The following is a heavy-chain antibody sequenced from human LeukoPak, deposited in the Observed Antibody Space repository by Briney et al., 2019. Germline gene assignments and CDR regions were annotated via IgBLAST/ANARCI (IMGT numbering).Heavy chain of an antibody. J-gene: IGHJ4*02. Sequence: GGSLRLSCAASGXTVSSSYMSWVRQAPGEGLEWVSIISSAGTTYYADSVKGRFTISRDNSKNTVYLQVNSLRDEDTAVYYCARDLEAANTYYFDYWGQGTMVTVSS. D-gene: IGHD6-13*01. V-gene: IGHV3-66*01. CDR3: ARDLEAANTYYFDY. CDR2: ISSAGTT. CDR1: GXTVSSSY.